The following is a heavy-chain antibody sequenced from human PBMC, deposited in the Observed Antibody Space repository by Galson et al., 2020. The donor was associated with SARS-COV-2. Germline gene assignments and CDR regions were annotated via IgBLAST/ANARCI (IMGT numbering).Heavy chain of an antibody. CDR2: INREGNHT. V-gene: IGHV3-74*01. Sequence: GGSLRLSCTASAFTFGTYWTHWVRQAPGKGLVWVSRINREGNHTSYADSVRGRFTISRDNAKNTLYLQMNSLRAEDTAVYYCTATMAYWGQGTLVTVSS. CDR1: AFTFGTYW. D-gene: IGHD3-10*01. J-gene: IGHJ4*02. CDR3: TATMAY.